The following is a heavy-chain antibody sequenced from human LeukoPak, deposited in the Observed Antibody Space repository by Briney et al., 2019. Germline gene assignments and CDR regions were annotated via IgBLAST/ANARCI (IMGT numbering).Heavy chain of an antibody. CDR3: ARELWFVNAPGSWFDP. V-gene: IGHV4-30-2*01. J-gene: IGHJ5*02. CDR2: IFHSGSF. Sequence: PSETLSLTCAVSGDSISSGDYSWSWIRQPSGKGLEWIGYIFHSGSFYYNPSLKSRVTISVDKSKNQFSLRLTSVTAADTAVYYCARELWFVNAPGSWFDPWGQGTLVTVSS. D-gene: IGHD3-10*01. CDR1: GDSISSGDYS.